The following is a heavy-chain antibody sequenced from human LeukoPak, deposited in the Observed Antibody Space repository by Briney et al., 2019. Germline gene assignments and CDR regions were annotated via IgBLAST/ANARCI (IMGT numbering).Heavy chain of an antibody. CDR3: ARQKYYYDSSGYRGFDP. Sequence: PSETLSLTCAVYGGSFSGYYWSWIRQPPGKGLEWIGEINHSGSTNYNPSLKSRVTISVDTSKNQFSLKLSSVTAADTAVYYCARQKYYYDSSGYRGFDPWGQGTLVTVSS. CDR1: GGSFSGYY. V-gene: IGHV4-34*01. D-gene: IGHD3-22*01. J-gene: IGHJ5*02. CDR2: INHSGST.